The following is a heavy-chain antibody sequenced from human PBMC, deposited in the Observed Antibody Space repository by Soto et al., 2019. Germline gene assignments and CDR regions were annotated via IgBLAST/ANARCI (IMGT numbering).Heavy chain of an antibody. J-gene: IGHJ6*02. V-gene: IGHV1-69*04. CDR3: AREDCSGGSCYSADYYYGMDV. CDR1: GGTFSSYT. CDR2: IIPILGIA. D-gene: IGHD2-15*01. Sequence: SVKVSCKASGGTFSSYTISWVRQAPGQGLEWMGRIIPILGIANYAQKFQGRVTITADKSTSTAYMELSSLRSEDTAVYYCAREDCSGGSCYSADYYYGMDVWG.